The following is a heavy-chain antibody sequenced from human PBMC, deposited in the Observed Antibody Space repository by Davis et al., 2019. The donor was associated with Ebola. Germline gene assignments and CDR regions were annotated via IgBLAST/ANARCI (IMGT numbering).Heavy chain of an antibody. CDR1: GASVSRFY. D-gene: IGHD3-10*01. V-gene: IGHV4-59*02. Sequence: SETLSLTCTVSGASVSRFYWSWIRQPPGGGLEWIGLIYYSGTTNYNPSLKSRVTISIDTSKNQFSLKLTSVTAADTAVYYCARDGYYLGSGSHDDAFDIWGQGTMVIVSS. J-gene: IGHJ3*02. CDR3: ARDGYYLGSGSHDDAFDI. CDR2: IYYSGTT.